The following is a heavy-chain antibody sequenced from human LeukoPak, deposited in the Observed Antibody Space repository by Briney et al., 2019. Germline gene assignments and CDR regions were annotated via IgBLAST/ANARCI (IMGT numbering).Heavy chain of an antibody. J-gene: IGHJ6*03. CDR2: ISGSGGST. D-gene: IGHD5-24*01. CDR3: AKDGDGYNYYYYYYMDV. V-gene: IGHV3-23*01. Sequence: GGSLRLSCAASGFTFSSYGMSWVRQAPGKGLEWVSAISGSGGSTYYADSVKGRFTISRDNSKNTLYLQMNSLRAEDTAVYYCAKDGDGYNYYYYYYMDVWGKGTTVTVSS. CDR1: GFTFSSYG.